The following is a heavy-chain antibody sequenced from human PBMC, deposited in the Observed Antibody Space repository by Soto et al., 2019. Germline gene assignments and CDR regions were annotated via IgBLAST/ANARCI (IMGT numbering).Heavy chain of an antibody. D-gene: IGHD3-3*01. CDR1: GFSLKAGGMG. Sequence: ESGPTLVNPTQTLTLTCTFSGFSLKAGGMGVGWIRQPPGKALEWLALIYWNGDKRYNPSLKTRLTITKDTSKNQVVLTMTDMDPVDTATYYCAHRQYNFWSDSTVWFDPWGQGTLVTVSS. CDR2: IYWNGDK. CDR3: AHRQYNFWSDSTVWFDP. V-gene: IGHV2-5*01. J-gene: IGHJ5*02.